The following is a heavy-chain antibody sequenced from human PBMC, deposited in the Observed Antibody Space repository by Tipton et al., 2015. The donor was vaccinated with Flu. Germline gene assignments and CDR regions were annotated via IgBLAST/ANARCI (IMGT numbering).Heavy chain of an antibody. CDR2: IKQGGDEK. Sequence: LSLTCAASGFTFKTYWMSWVRQAPGKGLEWVANIKQGGDEKYYVDSVKGRFTISRDNAKNSLYLQMNSLRAEDTAVYYCARTRGGYCTSTSCFADYFDFWGQGTLVTVSS. V-gene: IGHV3-7*01. D-gene: IGHD2-2*01. CDR3: ARTRGGYCTSTSCFADYFDF. J-gene: IGHJ4*02. CDR1: GFTFKTYW.